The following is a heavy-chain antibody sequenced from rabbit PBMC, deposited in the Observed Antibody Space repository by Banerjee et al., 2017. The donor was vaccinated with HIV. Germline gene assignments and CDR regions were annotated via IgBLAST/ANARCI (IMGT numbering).Heavy chain of an antibody. V-gene: IGHV1S45*01. CDR3: ARDGYPGYGYPNL. Sequence: QQQLEESGGGLVKPGGSLTLTCKASGLDFSASYWICWVRQAPGKGLEWIGCIYTGTGSALYVSWAKGRFTISKTSSTTVTLQMTSLTAADTATYFCARDGYPGYGYPNLWGQGTLVTVS. CDR2: IYTGTGSA. J-gene: IGHJ4*01. D-gene: IGHD7-1*01. CDR1: GLDFSASYW.